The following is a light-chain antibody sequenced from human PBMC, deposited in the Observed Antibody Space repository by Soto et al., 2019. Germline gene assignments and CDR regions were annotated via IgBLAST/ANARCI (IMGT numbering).Light chain of an antibody. J-gene: IGLJ2*01. CDR1: SSDVGGYNY. Sequence: QSALTQPRSVSGSPGQSVTISCTGTSSDVGGYNYVSWYQQHPGKAPQVIIYDVSKRPSGVPDRFSGSKSGNTASLTISGLQAEDETDYYCCSYAGSDSLVFGGGTTLTVL. CDR2: DVS. V-gene: IGLV2-11*01. CDR3: CSYAGSDSLV.